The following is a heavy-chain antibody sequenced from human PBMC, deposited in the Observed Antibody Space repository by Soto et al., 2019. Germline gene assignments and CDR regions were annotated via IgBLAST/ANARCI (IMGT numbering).Heavy chain of an antibody. V-gene: IGHV4-34*02. D-gene: IGHD6-19*01. J-gene: IGHJ4*02. Sequence: QVQLQQWGAGQLKPSETLSLTCAVHGESFSGYGGPFSGYYWSWIRQTPGKGLEWIGEINHRGGANYKPSRKSRVTISVDTSKNQFSLNLNSVTAADTAVYYCARGQRRGGSSGWSLWGQGTLGTVSS. CDR3: ARGQRRGGSSGWSL. CDR1: GGPFSGYY. CDR2: INHRGGA.